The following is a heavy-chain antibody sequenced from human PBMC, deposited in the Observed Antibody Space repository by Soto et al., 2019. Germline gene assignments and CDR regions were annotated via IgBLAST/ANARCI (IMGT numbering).Heavy chain of an antibody. CDR3: ASEWVRGVSRYFDY. J-gene: IGHJ4*02. CDR1: GFTFSSYG. D-gene: IGHD3-10*01. V-gene: IGHV3-30*03. CDR2: ISYDGSNK. Sequence: QVQLVESGGGVVQPGRSLRLSCAASGFTFSSYGMHWVRQAPGKGLEWVAVISYDGSNKYYADSVKGRFTISRDNSKNTLYLQMNSLRAEDTAVYYCASEWVRGVSRYFDYWGQGTLVTVSS.